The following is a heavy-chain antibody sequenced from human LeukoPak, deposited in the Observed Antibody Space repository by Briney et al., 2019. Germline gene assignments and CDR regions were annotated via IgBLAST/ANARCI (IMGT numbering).Heavy chain of an antibody. D-gene: IGHD1-1*01. V-gene: IGHV3-21*01. Sequence: GGSLRLSCAASGFTFSSYRMNWVRQAPGKGLEWVSSISSSSSYIYYADSVKGRFTISRDNAKNSLYLQMNSLRAEDTAVYYCTTTLTPDAFDIWGQGTMVTVSS. CDR3: TTTLTPDAFDI. J-gene: IGHJ3*02. CDR1: GFTFSSYR. CDR2: ISSSSSYI.